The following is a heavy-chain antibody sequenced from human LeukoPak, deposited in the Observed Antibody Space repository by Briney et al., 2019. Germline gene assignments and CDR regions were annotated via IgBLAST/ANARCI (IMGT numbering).Heavy chain of an antibody. J-gene: IGHJ4*02. V-gene: IGHV3-7*04. CDR2: IKQDGTEK. D-gene: IGHD6-6*01. Sequence: GGSLRLSCAASGFTFSSYWMSWVRQAPGEGPEWVANIKQDGTEKYYMDSVKGRFSISRDNAKNSLYLQMNALRAEDTAVYYCARDVRPDYWGQGTLVTVST. CDR1: GFTFSSYW. CDR3: ARDVRPDY.